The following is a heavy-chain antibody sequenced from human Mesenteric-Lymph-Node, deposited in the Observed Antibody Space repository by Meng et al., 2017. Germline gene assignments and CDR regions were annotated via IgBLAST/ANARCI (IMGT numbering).Heavy chain of an antibody. V-gene: IGHV7-4-1*02. D-gene: IGHD3-10*01. CDR3: ARREAGLGELLKY. CDR1: GYTFTRYA. CDR2: INTHTGNP. Sequence: QVQPGQAGAEVKKPGGAVKVSCKASGYTFTRYAMNWGRQAPGQELEWMGWINTHTGNPTYAQGFTGRFVFSLDTSVSTAYLQISSLKTEDTAVYYCARREAGLGELLKYWGQGTLVTVSS. J-gene: IGHJ4*02.